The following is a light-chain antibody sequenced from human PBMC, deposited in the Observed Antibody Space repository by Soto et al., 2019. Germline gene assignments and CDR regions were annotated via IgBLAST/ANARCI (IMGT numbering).Light chain of an antibody. J-gene: IGKJ4*01. CDR2: GAS. V-gene: IGKV3-20*01. Sequence: EIVLTPSPGTLSLSPGERATLSCRASQSVSSNYLAWYQQTPGQTPRLLIYGASSRATGIPDSFSGSGSGTDFTLTISSLEPEDFAVYYCQQRGTFGGGTKV. CDR1: QSVSSNY. CDR3: QQRGT.